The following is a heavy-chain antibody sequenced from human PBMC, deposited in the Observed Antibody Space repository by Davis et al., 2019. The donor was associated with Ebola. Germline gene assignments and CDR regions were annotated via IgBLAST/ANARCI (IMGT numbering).Heavy chain of an antibody. J-gene: IGHJ4*02. D-gene: IGHD3-3*01. V-gene: IGHV4-59*12. CDR3: ARGRGRFLEWLLGGEYNFDY. CDR2: IYYSGST. Sequence: SETLSLTCTVSGGSISSYYWSWIRQPPGKGLEWIGYIYYSGSTNYNPSLKSRVTISVDTSKNQFPLKLSSVTAADTAVYYCARGRGRFLEWLLGGEYNFDYWGQGTLVTVSS. CDR1: GGSISSYY.